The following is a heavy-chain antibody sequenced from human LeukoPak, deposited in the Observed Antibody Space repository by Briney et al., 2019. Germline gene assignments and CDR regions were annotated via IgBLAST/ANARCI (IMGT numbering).Heavy chain of an antibody. D-gene: IGHD3-9*01. CDR3: ARVPGAEDYDILTGPDY. J-gene: IGHJ4*02. CDR1: GFTFSNYA. V-gene: IGHV3-48*03. CDR2: ISSSGSTI. Sequence: PGGSLRLSCAASGFTFSNYAMNWVRQAPGKGLEWVSYISSSGSTIYYADSVKGRFTISRDNAKNSLYLQMNSLRAEDTAVYYCARVPGAEDYDILTGPDYWGQGTLVTVSS.